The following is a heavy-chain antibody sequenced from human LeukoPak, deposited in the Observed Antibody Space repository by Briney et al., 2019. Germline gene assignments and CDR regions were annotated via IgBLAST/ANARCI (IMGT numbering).Heavy chain of an antibody. CDR2: INRGGRT. Sequence: PSETLSLTCAIYGGSFNDYYWSWIRQPPGKGLEWFGEINRGGRTTYNPSLKSRVIISVDTSKNQFSLRLNSVTAADTAVYYCASIHQVRGFVVFDNWSQGALVTVSS. CDR1: GGSFNDYY. CDR3: ASIHQVRGFVVFDN. J-gene: IGHJ4*02. V-gene: IGHV4-34*01. D-gene: IGHD3-10*01.